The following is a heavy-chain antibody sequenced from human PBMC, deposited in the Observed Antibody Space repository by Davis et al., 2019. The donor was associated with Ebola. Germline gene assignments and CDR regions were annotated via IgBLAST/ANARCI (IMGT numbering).Heavy chain of an antibody. CDR3: AREYVVQGVISYGMDV. Sequence: AASVKVSCKASGGTFSSYAINWVRQAPGQGLEWMGGIIPIFGTANYAQKFQGRVTITADKSTSTAYMELSSLRSEDTAVYYCAREYVVQGVISYGMDVWGQGTTVTVSS. V-gene: IGHV1-69*06. CDR2: IIPIFGTA. CDR1: GGTFSSYA. J-gene: IGHJ6*02. D-gene: IGHD3-10*01.